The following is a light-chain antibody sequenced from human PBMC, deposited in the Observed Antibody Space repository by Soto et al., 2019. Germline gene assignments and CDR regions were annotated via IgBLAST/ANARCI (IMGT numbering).Light chain of an antibody. J-gene: IGLJ2*01. CDR1: SGYSNYK. CDR2: VGTGGIVG. V-gene: IGLV9-49*01. Sequence: QSVLTQPPSASASLGASVTLTCTLSSGYSNYKVDWYQQRPGKGPRFVMRVGTGGIVGSKGDGIPDRFSVLGSGLNRYQTXXXXXXXXXXXXXXGADHGSGSNFVVVFGGGTKLTVL. CDR3: GADHGSGSNFVVV.